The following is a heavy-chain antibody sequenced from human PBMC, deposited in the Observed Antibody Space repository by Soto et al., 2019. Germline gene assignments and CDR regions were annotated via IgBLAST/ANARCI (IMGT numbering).Heavy chain of an antibody. CDR2: VNPSGGST. D-gene: IGHD4-4*01. J-gene: IGHJ6*02. CDR1: GYTFTSYY. CDR3: ARGLTTPGADYYYYYGMDV. Sequence: ASVKVSCKASGYTFTSYYMHWVRQAPGQGLEWMGIVNPSGGSTSYAQKFQGRVTMTRDTSTSTVYMELSSLRSEDTAVYYCARGLTTPGADYYYYYGMDVWGQGTTVTVSS. V-gene: IGHV1-46*01.